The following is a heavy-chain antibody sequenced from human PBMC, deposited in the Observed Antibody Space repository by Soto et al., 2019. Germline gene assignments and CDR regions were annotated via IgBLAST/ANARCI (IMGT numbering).Heavy chain of an antibody. Sequence: TSETLSLTCTVSGDSISSNNNYWSWIRQPPWEGLEWIGFISYSGTTSYSPSLKSRVAISLDTSKNQFSLSLSSVTAADTAVYYCARGRGYSYGLDPWGQGTLVTVS. J-gene: IGHJ5*02. CDR3: ARGRGYSYGLDP. CDR2: ISYSGTT. V-gene: IGHV4-30-4*01. D-gene: IGHD5-18*01. CDR1: GDSISSNNNY.